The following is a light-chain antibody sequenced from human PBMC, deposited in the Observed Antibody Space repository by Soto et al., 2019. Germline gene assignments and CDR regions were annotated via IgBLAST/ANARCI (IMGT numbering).Light chain of an antibody. J-gene: IGLJ3*02. Sequence: QSALTQPASVCGSPGQSITISCTGTNSDVGAYNYVSWFQQHPGKAPKLIIFEVSNRPSGVSHRFSGSKSGNTASLTISGLQTEDEADYYCLSYTITSILVFGGGTKLTVL. V-gene: IGLV2-14*01. CDR1: NSDVGAYNY. CDR2: EVS. CDR3: LSYTITSILV.